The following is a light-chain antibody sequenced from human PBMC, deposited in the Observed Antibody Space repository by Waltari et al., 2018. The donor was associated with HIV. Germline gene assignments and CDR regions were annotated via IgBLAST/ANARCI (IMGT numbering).Light chain of an antibody. CDR3: QQSSFTPPT. V-gene: IGKV1-39*01. CDR2: DTS. J-gene: IGKJ1*01. CDR1: QSITS. Sequence: DIQMTQSPSSLSASVGDRVTITCRASQSITSLEWYQQKPGKAPNLVIYDTSNLRSGVPPRFSGSGSGTDFTLTISGLQPEDFATYYCQQSSFTPPTFGHGTKLEV.